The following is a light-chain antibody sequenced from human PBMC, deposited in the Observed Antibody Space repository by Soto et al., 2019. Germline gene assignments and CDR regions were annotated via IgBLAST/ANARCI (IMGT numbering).Light chain of an antibody. CDR3: QQYNSWPPIT. CDR2: GAS. CDR1: QSVRTK. V-gene: IGKV3-15*01. Sequence: EIVLTQSPGTLSLSPGGRATLSCRASQSVRTKLAWYQQKAGQAPRLLIYGASTRATGIPDRFSGSGSGTEFTLTISSLQSEDFAVYYCQQYNSWPPITFGLGTRLEIK. J-gene: IGKJ5*01.